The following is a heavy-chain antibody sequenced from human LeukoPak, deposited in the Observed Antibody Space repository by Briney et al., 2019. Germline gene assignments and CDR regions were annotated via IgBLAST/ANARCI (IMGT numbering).Heavy chain of an antibody. CDR1: GFTFSSYE. J-gene: IGHJ4*02. CDR2: ISSSGSTI. V-gene: IGHV3-48*03. Sequence: GGSLRLSCAASGFTFSSYEMNWVRQAPGKGLEWVSYISSSGSTIYYADSVKGRFTISRGNAKNSLYLQMNSLRAEDTAVYYCARDYLRRLDYWGQGTLVTVSS. CDR3: ARDYLRRLDY. D-gene: IGHD4-17*01.